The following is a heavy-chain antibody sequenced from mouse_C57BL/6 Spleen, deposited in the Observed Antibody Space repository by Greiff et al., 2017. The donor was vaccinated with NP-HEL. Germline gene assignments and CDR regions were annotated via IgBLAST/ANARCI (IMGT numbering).Heavy chain of an antibody. D-gene: IGHD1-1*01. CDR1: GFTFSSYG. J-gene: IGHJ4*01. Sequence: EVQLQQSGGDLVKPGGSLKLSCAASGFTFSSYGMSWVRQTPDKRLEWVATISSGGSYTYYPDSVKGRFTISRDNAKNTLYLQMSSLKSEDTAMYYCARHFIRDYAMDYWGQGTSVTVSS. CDR3: ARHFIRDYAMDY. CDR2: ISSGGSYT. V-gene: IGHV5-6*01.